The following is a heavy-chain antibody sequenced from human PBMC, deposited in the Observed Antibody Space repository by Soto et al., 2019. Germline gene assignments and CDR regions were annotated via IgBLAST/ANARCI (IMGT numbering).Heavy chain of an antibody. CDR3: ASSRGPGGSYLGRGGINWVDP. V-gene: IGHV4-31*03. Sequence: SETLSLTCTVSGGSISSGGYYWSWILQHPGKGLEWIWYIYYIGITYYNPSLKSRFTISLVPSNNQFSLKLSSVTAADTAVYYCASSRGPGGSYLGRGGINWVDPWGQGTLVTVSS. D-gene: IGHD1-26*01. J-gene: IGHJ5*02. CDR2: IYYIGIT. CDR1: GGSISSGGYY.